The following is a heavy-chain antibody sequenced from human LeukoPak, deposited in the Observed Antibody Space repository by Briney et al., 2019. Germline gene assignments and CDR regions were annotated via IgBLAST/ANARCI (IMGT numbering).Heavy chain of an antibody. J-gene: IGHJ4*02. D-gene: IGHD2-15*01. CDR2: INSDGSST. CDR1: GFTFRSYW. Sequence: GGSLRLSCAASGFTFRSYWMDWVRQAPGKGLVWVSRINSDGSSTSYADSVKGRFTISRDNAKNTLYLQMNSLRAEDTAVYYCALGRNTVVRLDYWGQGTLVTVSS. V-gene: IGHV3-74*01. CDR3: ALGRNTVVRLDY.